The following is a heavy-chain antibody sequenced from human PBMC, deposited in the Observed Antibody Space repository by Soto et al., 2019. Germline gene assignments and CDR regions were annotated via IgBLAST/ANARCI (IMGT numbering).Heavy chain of an antibody. Sequence: PGGSLRLSCAASEFTFSSYAMSWVRQAPGKGLEWVSGITGSGGTTYYADSVKGRFTISRDNSKNTLYLQMNSLRAEDTAVYYCAKDYSFGDAFVFDYWGQGTLVTVS. J-gene: IGHJ4*02. V-gene: IGHV3-23*01. CDR2: ITGSGGTT. D-gene: IGHD2-15*01. CDR3: AKDYSFGDAFVFDY. CDR1: EFTFSSYA.